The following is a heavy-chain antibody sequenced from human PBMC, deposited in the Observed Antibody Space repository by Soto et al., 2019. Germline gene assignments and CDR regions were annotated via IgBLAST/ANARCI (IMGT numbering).Heavy chain of an antibody. CDR2: IYYSGST. CDR3: ARHSYHIVVVVAATPHYGMDV. CDR1: GGSISSSSYY. Sequence: QLQLQESGPGLVKPSETLSLTCTVSGGSISSSSYYWGWIRQPPGKGLEWIGSIYYSGSTYYNPSLKSRVTISVDTSKNQFSLKLSSVTAADTAVYYCARHSYHIVVVVAATPHYGMDVWGQGTTVTVSS. V-gene: IGHV4-39*01. D-gene: IGHD2-15*01. J-gene: IGHJ6*02.